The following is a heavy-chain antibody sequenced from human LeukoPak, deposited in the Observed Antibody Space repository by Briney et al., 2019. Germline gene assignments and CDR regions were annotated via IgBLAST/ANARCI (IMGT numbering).Heavy chain of an antibody. J-gene: IGHJ4*02. D-gene: IGHD3-22*01. V-gene: IGHV4-31*03. CDR1: GDSISSGGYY. CDR2: IHYSGST. CDR3: VRGRRYYDSSGYPH. Sequence: SETLSLTCTVSGDSISSGGYYWSWIRQHRGKDLEYIGYIHYSGSTYYNPSLKSRVTISVDTSKNQFSLKLSSVTAADTAVYYCVRGRRYYDSSGYPHWGQGTLVTVSS.